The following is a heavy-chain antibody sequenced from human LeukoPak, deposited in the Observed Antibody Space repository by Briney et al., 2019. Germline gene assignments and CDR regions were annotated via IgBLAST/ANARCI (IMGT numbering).Heavy chain of an antibody. CDR3: AGESYDSSSRVNGNY. CDR2: INHSGST. CDR1: GGSFSGYY. D-gene: IGHD3-22*01. Sequence: SETLSLTCAVYGGSFSGYYWSGIRQPPGKGLEWIGEINHSGSTNYNPSLKSRVTISVDTSKNQFSLKLSSVTAADTAVYYCAGESYDSSSRVNGNYWGQGTLVTVPS. J-gene: IGHJ4*02. V-gene: IGHV4-34*01.